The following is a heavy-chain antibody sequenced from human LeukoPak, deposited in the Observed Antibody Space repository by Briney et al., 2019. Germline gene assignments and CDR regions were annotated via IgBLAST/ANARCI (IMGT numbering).Heavy chain of an antibody. CDR1: GGSISSSSYY. CDR2: IYYRGST. Sequence: PSETLSLTCTVSGGSISSSSYYWGWIRQPPGKGLEWIGSIYYRGSTYYNPSLKSRVTISVDTSKNQFSLKLNSVTAADTAAYYCARGYSSSWYFNWFDPWGQGTLVTVSS. V-gene: IGHV4-39*07. J-gene: IGHJ5*02. D-gene: IGHD6-13*01. CDR3: ARGYSSSWYFNWFDP.